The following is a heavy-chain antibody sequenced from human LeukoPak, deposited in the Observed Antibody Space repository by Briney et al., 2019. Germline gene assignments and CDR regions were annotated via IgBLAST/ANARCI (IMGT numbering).Heavy chain of an antibody. J-gene: IGHJ3*02. CDR1: RYTFTGYY. D-gene: IGHD3-3*01. Sequence: ASVKVSCKASRYTFTGYYMHWVRQAPGQGLEWMGWINPNSGGTNYAQKFQGRVTMTRDTSSSTAYMELSRLRFDDTVVYYCARGPRITIFGVVMANDAFDIWGQGTMVTVSS. CDR2: INPNSGGT. V-gene: IGHV1-2*02. CDR3: ARGPRITIFGVVMANDAFDI.